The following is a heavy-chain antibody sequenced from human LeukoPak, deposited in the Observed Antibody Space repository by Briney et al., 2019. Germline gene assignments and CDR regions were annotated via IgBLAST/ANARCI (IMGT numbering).Heavy chain of an antibody. CDR1: GFTFSSDA. Sequence: GRSLRLSCAASGFTFSSDAMSWVRHAQGPGKDWDSTISGSGGSISYADSVKGRFTISRDNSKNTLYLQMNSLRAEDTAIYYCAKAILMTTVTTYYFDYGGQATLVTASS. D-gene: IGHD4-17*01. V-gene: IGHV3-23*01. CDR2: ISGSGGSI. CDR3: AKAILMTTVTTYYFDY. J-gene: IGHJ4*02.